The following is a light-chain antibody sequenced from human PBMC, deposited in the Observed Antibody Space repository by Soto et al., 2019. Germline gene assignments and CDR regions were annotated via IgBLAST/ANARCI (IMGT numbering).Light chain of an antibody. CDR1: QNITNN. CDR3: QQYYGLPPLT. CDR2: HAS. Sequence: DIQMTQSPSSLSASIGDRVTSTFHASQNITNNLSWYQQKPGKAPNLLIYHASKLAKGVTSRFSGSGSGTDFSFIITSLQREDLATYYCQQYYGLPPLTFGQGTRLEIK. J-gene: IGKJ5*01. V-gene: IGKV1-33*01.